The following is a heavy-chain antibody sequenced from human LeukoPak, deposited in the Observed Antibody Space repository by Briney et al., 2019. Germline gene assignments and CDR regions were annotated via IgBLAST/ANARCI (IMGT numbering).Heavy chain of an antibody. J-gene: IGHJ2*01. V-gene: IGHV3-74*01. CDR1: GFTFSDYR. CDR3: ARVMYYYDSSGYYHYWYFDL. D-gene: IGHD3-22*01. Sequence: PGGSLRLSCEASGFTFSDYRMHWVRQAPGKGLVWVSYTNSDGSSTSYADSVKGRFTISRDNAKNTLYLQMNSLRAEDTAVYYCARVMYYYDSSGYYHYWYFDLWGRGTLVTVSS. CDR2: TNSDGSST.